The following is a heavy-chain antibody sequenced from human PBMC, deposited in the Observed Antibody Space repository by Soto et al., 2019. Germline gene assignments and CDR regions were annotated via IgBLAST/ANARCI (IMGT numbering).Heavy chain of an antibody. CDR1: GFTFSSYT. CDR2: ISSSSSYI. Sequence: EVQLVESGGGLVKPGGSLRLSCAASGFTFSSYTMNWVRQAPGKGLEWVSSISSSSSYIYYADSVKGRFTISRDNAKNSLYLQMNSLRAEDTAVYYCARGSRATYYYGMDVWGQGTTVTVSS. D-gene: IGHD1-26*01. V-gene: IGHV3-21*01. J-gene: IGHJ6*02. CDR3: ARGSRATYYYGMDV.